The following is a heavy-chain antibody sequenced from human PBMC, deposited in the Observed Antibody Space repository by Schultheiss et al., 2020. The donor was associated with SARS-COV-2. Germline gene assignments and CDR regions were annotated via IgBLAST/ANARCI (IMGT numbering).Heavy chain of an antibody. CDR2: INPNSGGT. CDR3: ARPIEQLGRMNYYYYYYGMDV. V-gene: IGHV1-2*02. J-gene: IGHJ6*02. D-gene: IGHD6-6*01. CDR1: GYTFTGYY. Sequence: ASVKVSCKASGYTFTGYYMHWVRQAPGQGLEWMGWINPNSGGTNYAQKFQGRVTMTRDTSISTAYMELSRLRSDDTAVYYCARPIEQLGRMNYYYYYYGMDVWGQGTTVTVSS.